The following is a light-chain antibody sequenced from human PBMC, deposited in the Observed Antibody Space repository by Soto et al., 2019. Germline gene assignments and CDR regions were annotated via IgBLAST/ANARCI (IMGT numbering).Light chain of an antibody. CDR1: SSNIGAVFD. V-gene: IGLV1-40*01. CDR3: QAYVNGLSASDVV. CDR2: SNT. J-gene: IGLJ2*01. Sequence: QPVLTQPPSVSGAPGQRVTISCTGSSSNIGAVFDVHWYQQLPGTAPKLLIYSNTNRPSGVPDRFAGSKSGTSASLAITGLQAEDEADYYCQAYVNGLSASDVVFGGGTKLTVL.